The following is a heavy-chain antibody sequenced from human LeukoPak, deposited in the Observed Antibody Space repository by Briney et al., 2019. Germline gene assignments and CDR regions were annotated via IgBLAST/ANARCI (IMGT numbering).Heavy chain of an antibody. J-gene: IGHJ3*02. CDR1: GGSFSGYY. CDR3: ARRMAYDYVWGSYRFTGAFDI. V-gene: IGHV4-34*01. D-gene: IGHD3-16*02. Sequence: PSETLSLTCAVYGGSFSGYYWSWIRQPPGKGLEWIGEINHSGSTNYNPSLKSRVTISVDTSKNQFSLKLSSVTAADTAVYYCARRMAYDYVWGSYRFTGAFDIWGQGTMVTVSS. CDR2: INHSGST.